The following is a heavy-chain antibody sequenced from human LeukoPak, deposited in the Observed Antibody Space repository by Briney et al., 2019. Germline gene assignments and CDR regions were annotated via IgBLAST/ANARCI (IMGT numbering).Heavy chain of an antibody. CDR1: GGSISSGGYY. D-gene: IGHD4-23*01. J-gene: IGHJ4*02. Sequence: SETLSLTCTVSGGSISSGGYYWSWIRQHPGKGLEWMGCIHFSGSTYYNPSLKSRVTISVDTSKNQFSLHLSSVTAADTAVYYCARDYYGGNPGYYFDYWGQGTLVTVSS. CDR3: ARDYYGGNPGYYFDY. V-gene: IGHV4-31*03. CDR2: IHFSGST.